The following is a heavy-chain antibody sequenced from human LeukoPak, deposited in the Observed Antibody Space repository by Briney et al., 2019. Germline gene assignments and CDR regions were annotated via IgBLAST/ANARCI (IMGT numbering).Heavy chain of an antibody. Sequence: GGSLRLSCAASGFTFSSYWMIWVRQAPGKGLEWVANISQDGSDKYYVDSVKGRFTISRENAKNSLYLQMNRLRAEDTAVYYCARGKEGADLWSGSRYYFDYWGQGTLVTVSS. D-gene: IGHD3-3*01. CDR1: GFTFSSYW. V-gene: IGHV3-7*05. CDR2: ISQDGSDK. CDR3: ARGKEGADLWSGSRYYFDY. J-gene: IGHJ4*02.